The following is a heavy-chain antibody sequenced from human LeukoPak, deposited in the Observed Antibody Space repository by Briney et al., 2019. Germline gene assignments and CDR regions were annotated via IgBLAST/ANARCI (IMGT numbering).Heavy chain of an antibody. Sequence: SVKVSCKASGDTFSSYDISWVRQAPGQGLEWMGGLIPIFGTAKYAQKFQGRVTITADESPSTAYMELSSLRSEDTAVYYCATPKRWHCSGGSCYGYYYYGMDVWGKGTTVTVSS. CDR2: LIPIFGTA. J-gene: IGHJ6*04. CDR1: GDTFSSYD. CDR3: ATPKRWHCSGGSCYGYYYYGMDV. D-gene: IGHD2-15*01. V-gene: IGHV1-69*01.